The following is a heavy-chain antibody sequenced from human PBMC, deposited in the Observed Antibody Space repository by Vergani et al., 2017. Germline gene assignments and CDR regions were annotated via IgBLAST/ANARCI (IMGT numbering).Heavy chain of an antibody. Sequence: QVQLQQWGAGVVKPSGTLSLTCAVFGESFSSFYWSWIRQPPGKGLEWVGEINNDGYTNYNPSLESRVTVSRDTEKNQFSLNLMSVTAADAAIYYCAVRPRVNLVGGEIVTKRTFDYWSQGSLVTVSS. CDR3: AVRPRVNLVGGEIVTKRTFDY. CDR2: INNDGYT. CDR1: GESFSSFY. V-gene: IGHV4-34*02. D-gene: IGHD3-10*01. J-gene: IGHJ4*02.